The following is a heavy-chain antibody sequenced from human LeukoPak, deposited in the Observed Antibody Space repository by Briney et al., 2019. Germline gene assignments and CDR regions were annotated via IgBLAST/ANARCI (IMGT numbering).Heavy chain of an antibody. CDR2: ISGSGGST. Sequence: GGSLRLSRAASGFTFSSYAMSWVRQAPGKGLEWVSAISGSGGSTYYADSVKGRFTISRDNSKNTLYLQMNSLRAEDTAVYYCAKAPRVATIRGTSFDYWGQGTLVTVSS. CDR1: GFTFSSYA. J-gene: IGHJ4*02. CDR3: AKAPRVATIRGTSFDY. D-gene: IGHD5-24*01. V-gene: IGHV3-23*01.